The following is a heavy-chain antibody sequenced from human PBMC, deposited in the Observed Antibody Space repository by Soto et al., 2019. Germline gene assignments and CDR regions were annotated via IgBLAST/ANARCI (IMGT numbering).Heavy chain of an antibody. CDR2: ISAYNGNT. V-gene: IGHV1-18*01. D-gene: IGHD3-16*02. CDR1: GYTFTSYG. J-gene: IGHJ4*02. Sequence: ASVKVSCKASGYTFTSYGISWVRQAPGQGLEWMGWISAYNGNTNYAQKLQGRVTMTTDTSTSTAYMELRSLRSDDTAVYYCAREGYYDYVWGSYRYSYYFDYWGQGTLVTVSS. CDR3: AREGYYDYVWGSYRYSYYFDY.